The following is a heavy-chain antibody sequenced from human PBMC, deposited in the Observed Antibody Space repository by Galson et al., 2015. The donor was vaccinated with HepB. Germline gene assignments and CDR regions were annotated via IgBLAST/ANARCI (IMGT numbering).Heavy chain of an antibody. J-gene: IGHJ3*02. D-gene: IGHD3-3*01. Sequence: SETLSLTCTVSGGSISSYYWSWIRQPPGKGLEWIGYIYYSGSTNYNPSLKSRVTISVDTSKNQFSLKLSSVTAADTAVYYCARDTWHDFWSGYFYQNDAFDIWGQGTMVTVSS. CDR3: ARDTWHDFWSGYFYQNDAFDI. V-gene: IGHV4-59*01. CDR2: IYYSGST. CDR1: GGSISSYY.